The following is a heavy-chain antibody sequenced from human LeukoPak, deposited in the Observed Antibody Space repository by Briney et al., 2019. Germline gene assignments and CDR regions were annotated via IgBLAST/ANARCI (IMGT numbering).Heavy chain of an antibody. D-gene: IGHD3-3*01. CDR2: IYYSGST. V-gene: IGHV4-39*01. J-gene: IGHJ4*02. CDR3: ARAVPTKLRLLEWFPTFPFDY. CDR1: GGSISSSSYY. Sequence: NPSETLSLTCTVSGGSISSSSYYWGWIRQPPGKGLEWIGSIYYSGSTYYNPSLKSRVTISVDTSKNQFSLKLSSVTAADTAVYYCARAVPTKLRLLEWFPTFPFDYWGQGTLLTVSS.